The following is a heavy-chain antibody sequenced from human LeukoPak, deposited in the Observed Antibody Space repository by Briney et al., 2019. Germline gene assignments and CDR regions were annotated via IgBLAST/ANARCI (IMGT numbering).Heavy chain of an antibody. CDR3: AKDVRKDQYYYFDY. CDR1: GFSCSSYA. J-gene: IGHJ4*02. Sequence: GVSLTLSCAASGFSCSSYAMRWVRQAPGKGLERVSGINDSGGNTYYADSVKGRFDNSRDNSKNTLYLHMNSLRAEDTAVYCGAKDVRKDQYYYFDYWGQGTLVTVSS. V-gene: IGHV3-23*01. CDR2: INDSGGNT. D-gene: IGHD3-10*02.